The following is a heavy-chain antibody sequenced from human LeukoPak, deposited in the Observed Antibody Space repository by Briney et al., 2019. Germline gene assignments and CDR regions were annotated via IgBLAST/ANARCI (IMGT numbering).Heavy chain of an antibody. J-gene: IGHJ4*02. D-gene: IGHD2-2*01. CDR3: ARQGDIVVVPAALYYFDY. CDR1: GGSFSGYY. CDR2: INHSGST. V-gene: IGHV4-34*01. Sequence: PSETLSLTCAVYGGSFSGYYWSWIRQPPGKGLEWIGEINHSGSTNYNPSLKSRVTISVDTSKNQFSLKLSSVTAADTAVYYCARQGDIVVVPAALYYFDYWGQGTLVTVSS.